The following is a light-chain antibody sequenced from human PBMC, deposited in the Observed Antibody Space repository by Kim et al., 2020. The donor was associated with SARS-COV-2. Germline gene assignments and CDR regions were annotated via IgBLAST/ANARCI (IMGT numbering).Light chain of an antibody. V-gene: IGLV2-11*03. J-gene: IGLJ3*02. CDR2: AVS. Sequence: GQSVTISCTGTRSDIGGYDYVSWYQQHPAKAPKLIIYAVSDRPSGVPVRFSGSKSGNTASLTISGRQADDEADYCCCAYAGSYTLVFGGGTQLTVL. CDR3: CAYAGSYTLV. CDR1: RSDIGGYDY.